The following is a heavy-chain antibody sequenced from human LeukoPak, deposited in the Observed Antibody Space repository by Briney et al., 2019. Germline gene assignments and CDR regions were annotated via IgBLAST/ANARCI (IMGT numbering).Heavy chain of an antibody. CDR2: INHSGST. D-gene: IGHD6-13*01. Sequence: KPSETLSLTCTVSGYSISSGYYWSWIRQPPGKGLEWIGEINHSGSTNYNPSLKSRVTISVDTSKNQFSLKLSSVTAADTAVYYCARRGRNSSSWSSPWRHWGQGTLVTVSS. J-gene: IGHJ4*02. CDR1: GYSISSGYY. CDR3: ARRGRNSSSWSSPWRH. V-gene: IGHV4-38-2*02.